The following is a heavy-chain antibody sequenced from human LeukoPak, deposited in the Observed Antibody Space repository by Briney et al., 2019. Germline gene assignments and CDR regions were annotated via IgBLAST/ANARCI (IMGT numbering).Heavy chain of an antibody. V-gene: IGHV3-21*01. CDR2: ISGSSSYI. J-gene: IGHJ4*02. Sequence: GGSLRLSCAASGFTFSSYGMSWVRQAPGKGLEWVSSISGSSSYIYYADSVKGRFTISRDNAKNSLYLQMNSLRAEDTAVYYCARFGMGGAILDYWGQGTLVTVSS. CDR3: ARFGMGGAILDY. CDR1: GFTFSSYG. D-gene: IGHD1-26*01.